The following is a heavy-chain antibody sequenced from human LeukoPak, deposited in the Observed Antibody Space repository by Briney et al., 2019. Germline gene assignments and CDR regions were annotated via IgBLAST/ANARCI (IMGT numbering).Heavy chain of an antibody. CDR1: GGSISSYY. D-gene: IGHD4-17*01. J-gene: IGHJ4*02. V-gene: IGHV4-59*08. Sequence: PSETLSLTCTVSGGSISSYYWSWLRQPPGKGLEWIGCIYYSGSTNYNPSLKSRVTISVDTSKNQFSLKLSSVTAADTAVYYCAGGSGDYGDYGGYFDYWGQGTLVTVPS. CDR2: IYYSGST. CDR3: AGGSGDYGDYGGYFDY.